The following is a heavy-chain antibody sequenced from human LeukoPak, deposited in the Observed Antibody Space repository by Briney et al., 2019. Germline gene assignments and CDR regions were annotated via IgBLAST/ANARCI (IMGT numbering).Heavy chain of an antibody. CDR3: AKGGEVGITGYFDY. V-gene: IGHV3-7*03. Sequence: GGSLRLSCAASGFTFSAYWMTWVRQAPGKGLEWVAIIKPDGSEKYYVDSVKGRFTISRDNAENSLFLQMNGLRPEDMAVYFCAKGGEVGITGYFDYWGQGTLVTVSS. D-gene: IGHD1-26*01. CDR1: GFTFSAYW. CDR2: IKPDGSEK. J-gene: IGHJ4*02.